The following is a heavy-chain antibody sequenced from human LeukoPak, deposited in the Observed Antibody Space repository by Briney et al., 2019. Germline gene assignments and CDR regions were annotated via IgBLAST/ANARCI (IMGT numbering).Heavy chain of an antibody. CDR1: GFTFGNYW. CDR3: ARAGYCSGGSCYFDY. J-gene: IGHJ4*02. Sequence: PGGSLRLSCAASGFTFGNYWMHWVRQAPGKGLVWVSRINTDGSSTSDADSVRGRVTISRDNGKNTLYLQMNSLSAEDTAVYYCARAGYCSGGSCYFDYWGQRTQVIVSS. CDR2: INTDGSST. V-gene: IGHV3-74*01. D-gene: IGHD2-15*01.